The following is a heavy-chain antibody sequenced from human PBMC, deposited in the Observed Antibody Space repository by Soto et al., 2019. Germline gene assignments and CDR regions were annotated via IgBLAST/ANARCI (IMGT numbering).Heavy chain of an antibody. Sequence: RASVKVSCKASGYIFSSFYINWVRQAPGQGLEWMGWTSGYSGNSKYAQKFQGRVTMTTDTSTNTGYMEMRSLTSDDTAVYYCARDIFGHVDAFDLWGQGTMVTVS. CDR1: GYIFSSFY. J-gene: IGHJ3*01. CDR3: ARDIFGHVDAFDL. V-gene: IGHV1-18*01. CDR2: TSGYSGNS. D-gene: IGHD3-3*02.